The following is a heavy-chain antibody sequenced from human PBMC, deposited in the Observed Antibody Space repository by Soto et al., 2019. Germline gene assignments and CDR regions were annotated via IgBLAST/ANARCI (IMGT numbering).Heavy chain of an antibody. V-gene: IGHV1-46*01. D-gene: IGHD3-22*01. CDR2: INPSGGST. Sequence: ASVKVSCKASGYTFTSYYMHWVRQAPGQGLEWMGIINPSGGSTSYAQKFQGRVTMTRDTSTSTVYMELSSLRSEDTAVYYCARDRIPDSRLDYYYGMDVWGQGTTVTVSS. CDR3: ARDRIPDSRLDYYYGMDV. J-gene: IGHJ6*02. CDR1: GYTFTSYY.